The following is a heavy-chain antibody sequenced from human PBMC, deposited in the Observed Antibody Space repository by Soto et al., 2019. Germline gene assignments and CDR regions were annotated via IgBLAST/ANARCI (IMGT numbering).Heavy chain of an antibody. D-gene: IGHD6-6*01. CDR2: IYYSGST. V-gene: IGHV4-59*01. J-gene: IGHJ4*02. CDR3: ASWDGEQLVLDY. Sequence: SETLSLTCTVSGGSISSYYWSWIRQPPGKGLEWIGYIYYSGSTNYNPSLKSRVTISVDTSKNQFSLKLSSVTAADTAVYYCASWDGEQLVLDYWGQGTLVTVSS. CDR1: GGSISSYY.